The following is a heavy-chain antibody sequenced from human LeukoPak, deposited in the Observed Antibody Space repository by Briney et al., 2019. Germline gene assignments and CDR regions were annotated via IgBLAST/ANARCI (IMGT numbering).Heavy chain of an antibody. V-gene: IGHV1-18*01. CDR3: ARYGRYSSSFDF. CDR1: GYTFSTYG. J-gene: IGHJ4*02. D-gene: IGHD6-13*01. Sequence: ASVKVSCKASGYTFSTYGISWVRQAPGQGLEWMGWISVYNDNTNSAQKLQGRVTMTTDTSTSTAYMELRSLRSDDTAVYYCARYGRYSSSFDFWGQGTLVSVSS. CDR2: ISVYNDNT.